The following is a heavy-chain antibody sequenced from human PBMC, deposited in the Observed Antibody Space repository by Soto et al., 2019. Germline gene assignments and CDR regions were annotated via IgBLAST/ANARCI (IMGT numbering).Heavy chain of an antibody. V-gene: IGHV5-51*01. J-gene: IGHJ6*02. CDR3: EGQWVVRTGKNSYSGMDV. CDR2: IYSGDSDA. D-gene: IGHD2-15*01. Sequence: PGESLKISCQGSGYSFTTYWIGWVRQMPGKGLEWMGFIYSGDSDATYSPSFQGQVTISADKSTSSAYLQRGSLRASDCATYYCEGQWVVRTGKNSYSGMDVWGQGTTVTVS. CDR1: GYSFTTYW.